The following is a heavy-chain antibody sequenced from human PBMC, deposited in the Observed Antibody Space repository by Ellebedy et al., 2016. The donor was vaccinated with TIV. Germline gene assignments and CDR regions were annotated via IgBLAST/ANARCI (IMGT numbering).Heavy chain of an antibody. CDR3: ARKVVVITSWYFDL. CDR2: INHSGST. Sequence: GSLRLSXAVYGGSFSGYYWSWIRQPPGKGLEWIGEINHSGSTNYNPSLKSRVTISVDTSKNQFSLKLSSVTAADTAVYYCARKVVVITSWYFDLWGRGTLVTVSS. CDR1: GGSFSGYY. J-gene: IGHJ2*01. D-gene: IGHD3-22*01. V-gene: IGHV4-34*01.